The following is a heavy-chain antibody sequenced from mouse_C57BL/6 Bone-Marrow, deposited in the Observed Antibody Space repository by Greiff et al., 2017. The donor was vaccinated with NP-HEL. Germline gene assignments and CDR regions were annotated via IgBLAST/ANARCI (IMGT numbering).Heavy chain of an antibody. D-gene: IGHD1-1*01. CDR2: IDPSDSYT. CDR3: ARSEFITTVVDAMDY. Sequence: QVQLQQPGAELVKPGASVKLSCKASGYTFTSYWMQWVQQRPGQGLEWIGEIDPSDSYTNYNQKFKGKATLTVDTSSSTAYMQLSSLTSEDSAVYYCARSEFITTVVDAMDYWGQGTSVTVSS. CDR1: GYTFTSYW. V-gene: IGHV1-50*01. J-gene: IGHJ4*01.